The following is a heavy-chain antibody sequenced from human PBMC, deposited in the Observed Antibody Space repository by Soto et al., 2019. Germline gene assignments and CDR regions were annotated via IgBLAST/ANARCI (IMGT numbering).Heavy chain of an antibody. J-gene: IGHJ4*02. CDR2: VYYSGST. CDR3: GRLEGLATIPYYFDY. Sequence: SETLSLTSTVSGGSVSSSSYYWGWVRQPPGKGLEWIGSVYYSGSTYYNPSLESRVTISVDKSKNQFSLKLMSLSAADTAVYYCGRLEGLATIPYYFDYWGQGALVTVSS. D-gene: IGHD3-9*01. CDR1: GGSVSSSSYY. V-gene: IGHV4-39*01.